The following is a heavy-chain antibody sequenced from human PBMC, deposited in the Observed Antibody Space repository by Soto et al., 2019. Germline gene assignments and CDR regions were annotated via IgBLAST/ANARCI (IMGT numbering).Heavy chain of an antibody. V-gene: IGHV4-34*01. CDR3: ARGPSRSYAFDI. CDR2: INHSGST. J-gene: IGHJ3*02. CDR1: GGSFSGYY. Sequence: PSETLSLTCAVYGGSFSGYYWSWIRQPPGKGLEWIGEINHSGSTNYNPSLKSRVTISVDTSKNQFSLKLSSVTAADTAVYYCARGPSRSYAFDIWGQGTMVTVPS. D-gene: IGHD3-16*02.